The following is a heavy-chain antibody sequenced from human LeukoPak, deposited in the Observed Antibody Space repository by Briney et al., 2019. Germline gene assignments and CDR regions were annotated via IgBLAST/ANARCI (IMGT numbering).Heavy chain of an antibody. CDR1: GYTFSSYG. J-gene: IGHJ4*02. CDR2: ISAYTGNT. Sequence: ASVKVSCKASGYTFSSYGISWVRQAPAQGLEWMGWISAYTGNTNYAQNLQDRLTMTTDTSTNTAYMELRSLRSDDTAVYYCARGARGGIHGYWGQGTLVTVSS. V-gene: IGHV1-18*04. D-gene: IGHD3-16*01. CDR3: ARGARGGIHGY.